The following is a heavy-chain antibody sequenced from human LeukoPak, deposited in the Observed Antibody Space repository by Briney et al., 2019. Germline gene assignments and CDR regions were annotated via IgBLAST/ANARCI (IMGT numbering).Heavy chain of an antibody. D-gene: IGHD6-13*01. Sequence: QPGASRRLSCAASGITFSNYAMSWGRHAPGEGLEWVSVISGSGGSTYYADSVKGRFTISRDNSKNTLYLQMNSLRAEDTAVYYCAKDVYSGSWYRYFQHWGQGTLVTVSS. CDR3: AKDVYSGSWYRYFQH. J-gene: IGHJ1*01. CDR1: GITFSNYA. CDR2: ISGSGGST. V-gene: IGHV3-23*01.